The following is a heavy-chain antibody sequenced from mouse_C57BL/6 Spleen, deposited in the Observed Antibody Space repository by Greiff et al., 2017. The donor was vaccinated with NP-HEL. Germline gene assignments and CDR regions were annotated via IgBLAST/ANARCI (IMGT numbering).Heavy chain of an antibody. D-gene: IGHD1-1*01. Sequence: QVQLQQPGAELVRPGSSVKLSRKASGYTFTSYWMHWVKQRPIQGLEWIGNIDPSDSETHYNQKFKDKATLTVDKSSSTAYMQLSSLTSEDSAVYYCARGTTVMDYWGQGTSVTVSS. CDR1: GYTFTSYW. J-gene: IGHJ4*01. V-gene: IGHV1-52*01. CDR3: ARGTTVMDY. CDR2: IDPSDSET.